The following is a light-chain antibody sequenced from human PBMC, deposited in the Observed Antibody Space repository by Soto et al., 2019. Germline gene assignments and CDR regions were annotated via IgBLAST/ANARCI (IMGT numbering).Light chain of an antibody. CDR2: DAS. CDR3: RQRRTWPWA. Sequence: EIVLTQSPATLSLSPGERATLSCRASQSVSSYLAWYQQKPGQAPRLLIYDASNRATGIPARFSGSGSGTDFTLTISSLESEDFAVYYCRQRRTWPWAFGQGTKVEIK. V-gene: IGKV3-11*01. CDR1: QSVSSY. J-gene: IGKJ1*01.